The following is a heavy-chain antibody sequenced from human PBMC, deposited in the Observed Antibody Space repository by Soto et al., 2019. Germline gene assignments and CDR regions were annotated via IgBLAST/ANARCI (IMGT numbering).Heavy chain of an antibody. D-gene: IGHD3-22*01. Sequence: GGSLRLSCAASGFTFSTYAMAWVRQAPGKGLEWVGRIRNKANSYATAYAASVKGRFTISRDDSKNTAYLQMNSLKTEDTAVYYCTRREYYVSGGYYDFDYWGQGTLVTVSS. J-gene: IGHJ4*02. CDR3: TRREYYVSGGYYDFDY. V-gene: IGHV3-73*01. CDR2: IRNKANSYAT. CDR1: GFTFSTYA.